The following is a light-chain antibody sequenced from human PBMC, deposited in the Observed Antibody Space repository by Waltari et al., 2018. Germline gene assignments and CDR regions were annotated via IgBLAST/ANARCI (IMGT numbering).Light chain of an antibody. J-gene: IGKJ2*01. V-gene: IGKV3-20*01. Sequence: VLPQSPGTLSLSPGERATLSCRSSQSLTKKYLVWYQQKPGQAPRLLIYGASSSAAGIPDRFSGSWSGTDYTLTISRLEPDDSAVYYCQQYGSSVMYTFGQGTKLEI. CDR2: GAS. CDR1: QSLTKKY. CDR3: QQYGSSVMYT.